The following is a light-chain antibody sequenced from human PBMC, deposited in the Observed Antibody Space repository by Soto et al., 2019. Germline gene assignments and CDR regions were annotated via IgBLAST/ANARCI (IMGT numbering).Light chain of an antibody. CDR1: QSISSW. CDR3: QQYNSYSIGT. CDR2: KAS. J-gene: IGKJ1*01. Sequence: DIQMTQSPSTLSASVGDRVTITCRASQSISSWLAWYQQKPGKAPKLLIYKASSLESGVPSRFSGSGSGTEFTLTISSLQPDDFATYHCQQYNSYSIGTFGQGTKVEIK. V-gene: IGKV1-5*03.